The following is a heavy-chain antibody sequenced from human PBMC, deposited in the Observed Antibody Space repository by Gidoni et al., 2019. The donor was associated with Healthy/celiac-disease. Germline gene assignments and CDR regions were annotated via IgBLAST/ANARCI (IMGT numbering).Heavy chain of an antibody. CDR1: GFPFSNAW. CDR2: IKSKTDGGTT. CDR3: TTDKTVVVPAAISVDY. J-gene: IGHJ4*02. Sequence: EVQLVESGGGLVKPGGSRRLSCAASGFPFSNAWMSWVRQAPGKGLEWVGRIKSKTDGGTTDYAAPVKGRFTISRDDSKNTLYLQMNSLKTEDTAVYYCTTDKTVVVPAAISVDYWGQGTLVTVSS. V-gene: IGHV3-15*01. D-gene: IGHD2-2*01.